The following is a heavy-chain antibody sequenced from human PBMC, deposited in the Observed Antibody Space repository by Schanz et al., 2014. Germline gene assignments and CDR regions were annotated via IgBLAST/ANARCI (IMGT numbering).Heavy chain of an antibody. Sequence: QVQLVESGGGVVQPGRSLRLSCAASGFSFSTYALHWVRQAPGKGLEWVAVISFDGSNEFHADSVKGRFTISRDNSKNTLYLQMNSLRDEDTAMYYCAKRCSSTSCSHGAFDIWGQGTMVTVSS. CDR2: ISFDGSNE. V-gene: IGHV3-30*14. D-gene: IGHD2-2*01. CDR1: GFSFSTYA. J-gene: IGHJ3*02. CDR3: AKRCSSTSCSHGAFDI.